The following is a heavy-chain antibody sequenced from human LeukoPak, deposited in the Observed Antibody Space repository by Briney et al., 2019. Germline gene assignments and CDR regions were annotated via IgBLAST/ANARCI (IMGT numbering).Heavy chain of an antibody. Sequence: PGGSLRLSCAASGFTVGNNYISWVRQAPFKGLDRVSFLYSGGSTYYADSVKGRFTVSRHNSRNTVFLEMNSLRPEDTAVYYCARTKFGGSPYFDYWGQGTLVIVSS. J-gene: IGHJ4*02. CDR1: GFTVGNNY. V-gene: IGHV3-53*04. CDR3: ARTKFGGSPYFDY. D-gene: IGHD3-10*01. CDR2: LYSGGST.